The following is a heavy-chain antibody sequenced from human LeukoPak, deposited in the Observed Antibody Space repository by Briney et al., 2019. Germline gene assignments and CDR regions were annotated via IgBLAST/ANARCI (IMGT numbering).Heavy chain of an antibody. D-gene: IGHD4-17*01. CDR2: IYHSGST. V-gene: IGHV4-4*02. CDR1: GGSISSSNW. J-gene: IGHJ3*02. Sequence: KPSGTLSLTCAVSGGSISSSNWWSWVRQPPGKGLEWIGEIYHSGSTNYNPSLKSRVTISVDKSKNQFSLKLSSVTAADTAVYYCARDSPPGDDYGDYVFGAFDIWGQGTMVTVSS. CDR3: ARDSPPGDDYGDYVFGAFDI.